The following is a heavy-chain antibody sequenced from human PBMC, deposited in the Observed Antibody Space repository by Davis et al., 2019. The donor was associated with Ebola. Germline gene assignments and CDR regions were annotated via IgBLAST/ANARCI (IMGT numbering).Heavy chain of an antibody. CDR2: IKQDGSEK. Sequence: GESLKISCAASGFTFSSYWMSWVRQAPGKGLEWVANIKQDGSEKYYVDSVKGRFTISRDNAKNSLYLQMNSLRAEDTAVYYCARDLERYCSGTSCYTFDYWGQGTLVTVSS. D-gene: IGHD2-2*02. CDR3: ARDLERYCSGTSCYTFDY. J-gene: IGHJ4*02. CDR1: GFTFSSYW. V-gene: IGHV3-7*03.